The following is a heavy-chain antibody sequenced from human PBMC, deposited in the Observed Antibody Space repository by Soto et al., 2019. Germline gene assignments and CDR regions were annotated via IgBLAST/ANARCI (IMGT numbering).Heavy chain of an antibody. CDR2: IKQDGSEK. J-gene: IGHJ4*02. CDR3: ARDRVAARPDFDY. CDR1: GFTFSSYW. V-gene: IGHV3-7*01. D-gene: IGHD6-6*01. Sequence: GGSLRLSCAASGFTFSSYWMSWVRQAPGKGLEWVANIKQDGSEKYYVDSVKGRFTISRDNAKNSLYLQMNSLRAEDTAVYYCARDRVAARPDFDYWGQGTLVTVSS.